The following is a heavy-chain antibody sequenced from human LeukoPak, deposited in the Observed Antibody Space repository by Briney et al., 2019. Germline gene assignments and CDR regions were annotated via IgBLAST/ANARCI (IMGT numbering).Heavy chain of an antibody. CDR3: AKDYSRTYTSGWPYFDY. V-gene: IGHV3-23*01. D-gene: IGHD6-19*01. CDR1: GFTFSSYA. J-gene: IGHJ4*02. Sequence: PGGSLRLSCAASGFTFSSYAMSWVRQAPGKGLEWVSAISGSGGSTYYADSVKGRFAISRDNFKNTLYLQMNSLRAEDTAVYYCAKDYSRTYTSGWPYFDYWGQGTLVTVSS. CDR2: ISGSGGST.